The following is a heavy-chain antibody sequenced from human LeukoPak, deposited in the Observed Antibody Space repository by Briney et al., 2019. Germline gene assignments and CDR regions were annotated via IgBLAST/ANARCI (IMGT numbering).Heavy chain of an antibody. J-gene: IGHJ5*02. CDR3: ARDYGDYPNWFDP. V-gene: IGHV1-69*13. CDR2: IIPIFGTA. D-gene: IGHD4-17*01. Sequence: TVKVSCKASGGTFSSYAISWVRQAPGQGLEWMGGIIPIFGTANYAQKFQGRVTITADESTSTAYMELSSLRSEDTAVYYCARDYGDYPNWFDPWGQGTLVTVSS. CDR1: GGTFSSYA.